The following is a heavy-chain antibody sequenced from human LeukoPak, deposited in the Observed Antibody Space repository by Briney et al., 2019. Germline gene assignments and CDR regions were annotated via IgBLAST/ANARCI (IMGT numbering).Heavy chain of an antibody. D-gene: IGHD6-19*01. CDR3: ARDLGPCSDWYGGVYFDY. CDR2: ISNSGGST. Sequence: GGSLRLSCAASGFTFSSYAMTWVRQAPGKGLEWVSHISNSGGSTFYADSVKGRFTISRDNSKNTLYLQMNSLRAEDTAVYYCARDLGPCSDWYGGVYFDYWGQGTLVTVSS. V-gene: IGHV3-23*01. J-gene: IGHJ4*02. CDR1: GFTFSSYA.